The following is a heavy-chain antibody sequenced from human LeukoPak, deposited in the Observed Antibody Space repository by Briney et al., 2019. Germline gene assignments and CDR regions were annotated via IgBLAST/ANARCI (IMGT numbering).Heavy chain of an antibody. Sequence: SETLSLTCTVSGDSIRSYYWNWIRRPPGKGLEWIGYIYYTGSTSYNPSLKSRVTISLDASKSQFSLRLTSVTAADTAVYYCASHGSSGHDPLTWGQGTLVTVSS. CDR3: ASHGSSGHDPLT. V-gene: IGHV4-59*08. D-gene: IGHD5-12*01. CDR2: IYYTGST. J-gene: IGHJ4*01. CDR1: GDSIRSYY.